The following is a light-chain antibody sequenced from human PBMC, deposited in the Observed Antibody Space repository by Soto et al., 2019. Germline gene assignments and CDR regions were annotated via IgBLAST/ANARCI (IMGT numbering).Light chain of an antibody. CDR2: EAP. CDR3: QQRSYWPPYT. Sequence: EVVMTQSPGTLSLSPGEAATLSCRASQSVSSYLAWYQQKPGQAPRLLIYEAPNRATGIPARFSGSGSGTDFTLTISSLESEDSAVYYCQQRSYWPPYTFGQGTKVDIK. CDR1: QSVSSY. J-gene: IGKJ2*01. V-gene: IGKV3-11*01.